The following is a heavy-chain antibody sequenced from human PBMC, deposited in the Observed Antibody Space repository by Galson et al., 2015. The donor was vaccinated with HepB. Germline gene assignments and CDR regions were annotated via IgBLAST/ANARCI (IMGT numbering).Heavy chain of an antibody. CDR1: GDSVSSNSAA. V-gene: IGHV6-1*01. J-gene: IGHJ5*02. CDR3: ARNVYYDTSGYYYKPGWVDP. D-gene: IGHD3-22*01. CDR2: TYYRSKWYC. Sequence: CAISGDSVSSNSAAWNRIRQSPSRGLEWLGRTYYRSKWYCDYAVSVRSRITINPDISRNQFSLQLCSVTPEDTAVYYCARNVYYDTSGYYYKPGWVDPWGQGTLVTVSS.